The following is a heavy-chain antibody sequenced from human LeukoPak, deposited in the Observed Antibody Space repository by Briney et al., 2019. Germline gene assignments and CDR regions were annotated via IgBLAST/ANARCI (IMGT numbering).Heavy chain of an antibody. CDR2: INPKSGGT. J-gene: IGHJ4*02. D-gene: IGHD3-22*01. Sequence: VSVKVSCKASGYTFTGYYIHWVRQAPGQGLEWMGWINPKSGGTNYAQKFQGRVTMTRDTSMSTAYMELSRLRSDDTAMYFCARGGHTYYYDSSGALYWGQGTLVTVSS. CDR1: GYTFTGYY. CDR3: ARGGHTYYYDSSGALY. V-gene: IGHV1-2*02.